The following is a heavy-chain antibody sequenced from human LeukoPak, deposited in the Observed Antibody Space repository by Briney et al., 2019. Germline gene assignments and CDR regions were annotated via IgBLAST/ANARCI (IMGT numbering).Heavy chain of an antibody. CDR3: ARDGSSGYVDY. D-gene: IGHD3-22*01. CDR1: GFTFSSYA. J-gene: IGHJ4*02. V-gene: IGHV3-23*01. Sequence: PGGSLRLSCAASGFTFSSYAMSWVRQAPGKGLEWVSAISGSGGSTYYADSVKGRFTISRDNAKNSLYLQMNSLRAEDTAVYYCARDGSSGYVDYWGQGTLVTVSS. CDR2: ISGSGGST.